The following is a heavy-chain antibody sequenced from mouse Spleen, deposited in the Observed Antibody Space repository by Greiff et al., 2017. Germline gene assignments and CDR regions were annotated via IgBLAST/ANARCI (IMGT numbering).Heavy chain of an antibody. CDR1: GYTFTSYW. CDR2: INPSNGGT. J-gene: IGHJ3*01. CDR3: ARAGYYDYDRFAY. D-gene: IGHD2-4*01. V-gene: IGHV1-53*01. Sequence: QVQLQQPGTELVKPGASVKLSCKASGYTFTSYWMHWVKQRPGQGLEWIGNINPSNGGTNYNEKFESKATLTVDKSSSTAYMQLSSLTSEDSAVYYCARAGYYDYDRFAYWGQGTLVTVSA.